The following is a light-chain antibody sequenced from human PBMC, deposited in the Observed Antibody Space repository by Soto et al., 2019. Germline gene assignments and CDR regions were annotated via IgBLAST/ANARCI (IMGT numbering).Light chain of an antibody. CDR1: QDISTW. Sequence: DIQMTQSPSSVSASVGDRVTITCRASQDISTWLAWYQQKPGKAPKLLIYAASTWQSGVPSRFSGGGSGTEFTLTIRSLQSEDFATYYCQQANSFPLTFGGGTKVEIK. J-gene: IGKJ4*01. CDR2: AAS. V-gene: IGKV1-12*01. CDR3: QQANSFPLT.